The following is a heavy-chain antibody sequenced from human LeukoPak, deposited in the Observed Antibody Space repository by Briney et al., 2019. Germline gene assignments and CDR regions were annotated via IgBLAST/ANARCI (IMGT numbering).Heavy chain of an antibody. CDR2: IIPIFGTA. J-gene: IGHJ3*02. D-gene: IGHD3-22*01. Sequence: ASVKVSCKASGGTFSSYAISWVRQAPGQGLEWMGGIIPIFGTANYAQKFQGRVTITADDSTSTAYMELSSLRSEDTAVYYCARGDSSGYYYVKAFDIWGQGTMVTVSS. CDR1: GGTFSSYA. CDR3: ARGDSSGYYYVKAFDI. V-gene: IGHV1-69*13.